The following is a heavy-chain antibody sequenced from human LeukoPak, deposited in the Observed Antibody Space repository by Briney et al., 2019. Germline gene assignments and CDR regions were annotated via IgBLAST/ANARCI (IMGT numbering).Heavy chain of an antibody. Sequence: PGRSLRLSCAASGFIFSSYAMHWVRQAPGKGLEWVAVISYDGSNKYYADSVKGRFTISRDNSKNTLYLQMNSLRAEDTAVYYCARYDARYGMDVWGQGTTVTVSS. CDR2: ISYDGSNK. V-gene: IGHV3-30-3*01. D-gene: IGHD1-1*01. CDR3: ARYDARYGMDV. J-gene: IGHJ6*02. CDR1: GFIFSSYA.